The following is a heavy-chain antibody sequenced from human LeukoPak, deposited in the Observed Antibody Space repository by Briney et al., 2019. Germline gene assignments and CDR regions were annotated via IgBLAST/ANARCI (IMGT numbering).Heavy chain of an antibody. J-gene: IGHJ5*02. Sequence: GGSLRLSCAASGFTFSSYAMSWVRQAPGKGLEWVSAISGSGGSTYYADSVKGRFTISRDNSKNTLYLQMNSLGAEDTAVYYCAKDSSTFYSDSRGYNRWGQGTLVTVSS. D-gene: IGHD3-22*01. CDR3: AKDSSTFYSDSRGYNR. CDR2: ISGSGGST. V-gene: IGHV3-23*01. CDR1: GFTFSSYA.